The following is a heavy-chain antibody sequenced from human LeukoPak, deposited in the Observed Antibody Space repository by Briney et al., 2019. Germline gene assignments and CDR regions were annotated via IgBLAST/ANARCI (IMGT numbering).Heavy chain of an antibody. CDR3: ARAQVVPAAMGGRWFAP. D-gene: IGHD2-2*01. Sequence: ASVKVSCKASGYTFTSYGISWVRQAPGQGLEWMGWISAYNGNTNYAQKLQGRVTMTTDTSTSTAYMELRSLRSDDTAVYYCARAQVVPAAMGGRWFAPGGQGPLVTVSS. J-gene: IGHJ5*02. V-gene: IGHV1-18*01. CDR1: GYTFTSYG. CDR2: ISAYNGNT.